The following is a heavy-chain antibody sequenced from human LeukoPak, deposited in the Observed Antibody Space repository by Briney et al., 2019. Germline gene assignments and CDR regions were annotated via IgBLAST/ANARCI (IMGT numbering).Heavy chain of an antibody. Sequence: GASVKVSCKASGYTFSNYGITWVRQAPGQGLEWMGWISVYNGNTNYAQKLQGRVTMTTDTSTSTAYMELRSLTSDDTAVFYCARDRFAQFVLLPTAPDYWGQGTLVTVSS. CDR1: GYTFSNYG. V-gene: IGHV1-18*01. J-gene: IGHJ4*02. CDR2: ISVYNGNT. CDR3: ARDRFAQFVLLPTAPDY. D-gene: IGHD2-2*01.